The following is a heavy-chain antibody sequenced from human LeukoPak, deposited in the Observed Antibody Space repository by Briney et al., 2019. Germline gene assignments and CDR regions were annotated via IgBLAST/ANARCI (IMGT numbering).Heavy chain of an antibody. V-gene: IGHV3-7*01. D-gene: IGHD2-8*02. CDR2: IKQDESEK. J-gene: IGHJ4*02. Sequence: GGSLRLSCAASGFTFSSYWMSWVRQAPGKGLEWVANIKQDESEKYYVDSVKGRFTMSRDNAKKSLYLQMNSLRVEDTAIYYCVRGLVGYYTGWFDYWGRGTLVTVSS. CDR3: VRGLVGYYTGWFDY. CDR1: GFTFSSYW.